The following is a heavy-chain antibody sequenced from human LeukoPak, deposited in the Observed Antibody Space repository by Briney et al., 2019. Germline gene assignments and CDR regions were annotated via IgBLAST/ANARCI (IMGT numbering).Heavy chain of an antibody. CDR3: AIGSNSAWELLAS. D-gene: IGHD1-26*01. J-gene: IGHJ4*02. CDR1: GGSISSSSYY. Sequence: PSETLSLTCTVSGGSISSSSYYWGWVRQPPGKGLEWIGEISHSESTNYNPSLKSRLTISIDKSKNQFSLNLRSVTAADTAVYYCAIGSNSAWELLASWGQGTLVTVSS. V-gene: IGHV4-39*07. CDR2: ISHSEST.